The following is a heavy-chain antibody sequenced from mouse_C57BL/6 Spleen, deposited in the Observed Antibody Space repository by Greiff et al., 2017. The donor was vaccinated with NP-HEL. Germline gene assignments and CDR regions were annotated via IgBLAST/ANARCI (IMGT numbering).Heavy chain of an antibody. Sequence: DVHLVESGPELVKPGASVKISCKASGYSFTGYYMHWVKQSHGNILDWIGYIYPYNGVSSYNQKFKGKATLTVDKSSSTAYMELRSLTSEDSAVYYCARGASRDYDGGWYFDVWGTGTTVTVSS. CDR1: GYSFTGYY. CDR2: IYPYNGVS. CDR3: ARGASRDYDGGWYFDV. V-gene: IGHV1-31*01. J-gene: IGHJ1*03. D-gene: IGHD2-4*01.